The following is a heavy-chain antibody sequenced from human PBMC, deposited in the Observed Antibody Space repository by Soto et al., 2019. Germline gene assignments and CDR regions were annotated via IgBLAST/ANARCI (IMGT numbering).Heavy chain of an antibody. V-gene: IGHV1-69*13. D-gene: IGHD3-3*01. CDR3: AIGYSTSYYYYAMDV. CDR1: GGTLSTYA. Sequence: SVKVSCKAPGGTLSTYAISWVRQAPGQGLEWMGGIIPIFDTANYAQRFQGRVTIIAAESTSTAYMELSSLRSEDTAVYYCAIGYSTSYYYYAMDVWGQGTTVTVSS. CDR2: IIPIFDTA. J-gene: IGHJ6*02.